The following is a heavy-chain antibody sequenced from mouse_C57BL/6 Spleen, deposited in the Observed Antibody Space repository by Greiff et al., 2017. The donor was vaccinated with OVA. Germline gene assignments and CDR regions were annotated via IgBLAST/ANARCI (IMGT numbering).Heavy chain of an antibody. V-gene: IGHV1-42*01. CDR1: GYSFTGYY. D-gene: IGHD5-1*01. Sequence: VQLQQSGPELVKPGASVKISCKASGYSFTGYYMNWVKQSPEKSLEWIGEINPSTGGTTYNQKFKAKATLTVDKSSSTAYMQLKSLTSEDSAVYYCARCLPSMDYWGQGTSVTVSS. J-gene: IGHJ4*01. CDR3: ARCLPSMDY. CDR2: INPSTGGT.